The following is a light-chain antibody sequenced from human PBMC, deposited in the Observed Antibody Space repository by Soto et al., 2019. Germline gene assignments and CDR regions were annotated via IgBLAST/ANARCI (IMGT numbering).Light chain of an antibody. CDR1: QSVRSTY. J-gene: IGKJ4*01. CDR2: GAS. CDR3: QQFSGSVT. V-gene: IGKV3-20*01. Sequence: EVVLTQSPGTLSLSPGERATVSCRASQSVRSTYLAWYQQKPGQAPRLLIYGASKRQRGVPDRFSGGGSETDFTLTISSLEPEDFAVYYCQQFSGSVTFGGGTRVVIK.